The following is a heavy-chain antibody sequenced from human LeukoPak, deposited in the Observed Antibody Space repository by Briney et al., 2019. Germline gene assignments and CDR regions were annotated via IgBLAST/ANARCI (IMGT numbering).Heavy chain of an antibody. D-gene: IGHD2-2*01. CDR3: ARSRGSSTSCYGT. CDR1: GGSISSSSYY. Sequence: SETLSLTCTVSGGSISSSSYYWGWIRQPPGKGLEWIGSIYYSGSTYYNPSLKSRVTISVDTSKNQFSLKLSSVTAADTAVYYCARSRGSSTSCYGTWGQGTLVTVSS. J-gene: IGHJ4*02. CDR2: IYYSGST. V-gene: IGHV4-39*07.